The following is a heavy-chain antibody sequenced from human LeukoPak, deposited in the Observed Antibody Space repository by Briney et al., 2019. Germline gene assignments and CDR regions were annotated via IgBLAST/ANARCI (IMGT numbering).Heavy chain of an antibody. D-gene: IGHD5-18*01. CDR1: GYTFTSYY. Sequence: ASVKVSCKASGYTFTSYYMHWVRQAPGQGLEWMGIINPSGGSTSYAQKFQGRVTMTRDTSTSTVHMELSSLRSEDTAVYYCAREMGPSYATAMVKNWFDPWGQGTLVTVSS. CDR3: AREMGPSYATAMVKNWFDP. CDR2: INPSGGST. J-gene: IGHJ5*02. V-gene: IGHV1-46*01.